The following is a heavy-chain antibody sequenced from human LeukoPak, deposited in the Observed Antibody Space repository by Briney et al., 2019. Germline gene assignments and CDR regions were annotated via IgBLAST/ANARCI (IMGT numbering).Heavy chain of an antibody. J-gene: IGHJ5*02. CDR2: VFHDGIA. CDR3: ARGVVSTGRPPKNRFDP. D-gene: IGHD1-14*01. CDR1: GGSFSDDF. V-gene: IGHV4-34*01. Sequence: PSETLSLTCAVYGGSFSDDFWTWIRLAPEKGLEWIGEVFHDGIANYNPSLKSRAFVSVDTSKKQFSLRLSSVTAADTAIYYCARGVVSTGRPPKNRFDPWGQGTLVTVSS.